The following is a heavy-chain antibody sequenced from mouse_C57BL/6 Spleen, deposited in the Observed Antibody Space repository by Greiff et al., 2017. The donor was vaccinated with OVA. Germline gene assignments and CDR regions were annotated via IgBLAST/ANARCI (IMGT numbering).Heavy chain of an antibody. CDR2: IDPSDSET. D-gene: IGHD2-2*01. J-gene: IGHJ4*01. CDR3: ARGRLREVYYAMDY. Sequence: QVQLQQPGAELVRPGSSVKLSCKASGYTFTSYWMHWVKQRPIQGLEWIGNIDPSDSETHYNQKFKDKATLTVDKSSSTAYMQLSSLTSEDSAVYYCARGRLREVYYAMDYWGQGTSVTVSS. V-gene: IGHV1-52*01. CDR1: GYTFTSYW.